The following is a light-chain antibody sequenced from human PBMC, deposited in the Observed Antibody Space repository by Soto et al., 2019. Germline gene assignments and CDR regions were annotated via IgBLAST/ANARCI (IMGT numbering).Light chain of an antibody. CDR1: QGFSNS. J-gene: IGKJ2*02. V-gene: IGKV1-9*01. Sequence: DIQLTQSPSFLSASVGDRVTITCRASQGFSNSLAWYQQKPGKAPKLLIYAASTLQSGVPSRFSGSGSRTEVTLTISSLQPEDFATYYWQQPDSYPCTFGQETKLEIK. CDR2: AAS. CDR3: QQPDSYPCT.